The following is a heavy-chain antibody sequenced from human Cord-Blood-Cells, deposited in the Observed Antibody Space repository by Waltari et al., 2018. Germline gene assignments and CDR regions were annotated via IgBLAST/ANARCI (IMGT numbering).Heavy chain of an antibody. Sequence: QVQLVESGGGVVQPGRSLRLSCAASGFTFSSYAMHWVRQAPGKGLEWVAVISYDGSNKYCADSVKGRFTISRDNSKNTLYLQMNSLRAEDTAVYYCAREAVAGNYFDYWGQGTLVTVSS. D-gene: IGHD6-19*01. CDR3: AREAVAGNYFDY. CDR2: ISYDGSNK. V-gene: IGHV3-30*04. CDR1: GFTFSSYA. J-gene: IGHJ4*02.